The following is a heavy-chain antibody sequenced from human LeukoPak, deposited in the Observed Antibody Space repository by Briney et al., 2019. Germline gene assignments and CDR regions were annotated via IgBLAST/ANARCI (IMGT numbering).Heavy chain of an antibody. CDR1: GYSFTSYW. Sequence: GESLRISCKGSGYSFTSYWISWVRQMPGKGLEWMGRIDPSDSYTNYSPSSQGHVTISADKSISTAYLQWSSLKASDTAMYYCARRGPGTTRFFDIWGQGTMVTVSS. V-gene: IGHV5-10-1*01. CDR3: ARRGPGTTRFFDI. D-gene: IGHD1-7*01. CDR2: IDPSDSYT. J-gene: IGHJ3*02.